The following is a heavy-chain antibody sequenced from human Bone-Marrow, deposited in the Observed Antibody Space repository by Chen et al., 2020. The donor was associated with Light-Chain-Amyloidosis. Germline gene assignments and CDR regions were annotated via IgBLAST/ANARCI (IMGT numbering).Heavy chain of an antibody. V-gene: IGHV3-7*05. CDR2: IDQDGSER. J-gene: IGHJ4*02. CDR3: ARRGGGGSYFDY. D-gene: IGHD1-26*01. CDR1: GFTFSNYY. Sequence: EVQLVESGGGLVQPGASLRLSCEASGFTFSNYYMAWVRQAPGKGLGWVDNIDQDGSERYFVDSLKGRFTISRDNAKNSLYLQMNSLRVEDTAVYYCARRGGGGSYFDYWGQGALVTVSS.